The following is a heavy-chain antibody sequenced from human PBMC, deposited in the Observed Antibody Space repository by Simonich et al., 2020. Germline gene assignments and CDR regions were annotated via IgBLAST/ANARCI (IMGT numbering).Heavy chain of an antibody. CDR2: INPNSSGT. V-gene: IGHV1-2*02. D-gene: IGHD5-12*01. CDR1: GYTFTGYN. J-gene: IGHJ4*02. Sequence: QVQLVQSGAEVKKPGASVKVSCQASGYTFTGYNMHWVRQAPGKGREWMGWINPNSSGTNYAQKFKGRVTMTRDTSISTAYMELSRLRSDDTAVYYCASSKLATIDYWGQGTLVTVSS. CDR3: ASSKLATIDY.